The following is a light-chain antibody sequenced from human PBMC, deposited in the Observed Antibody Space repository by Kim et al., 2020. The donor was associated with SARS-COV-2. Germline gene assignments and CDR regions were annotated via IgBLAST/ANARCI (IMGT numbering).Light chain of an antibody. CDR3: QSYDDSNRWV. CDR2: EDN. Sequence: KPVTISCPGSSGSIASNYVQWYQQRPASAPTTVIYEDNERPSGVPDRFSGSIDSSSNSASLTISGLKTEDEADYYCQSYDDSNRWVFGGGTQLTVL. J-gene: IGLJ3*02. V-gene: IGLV6-57*02. CDR1: SGSIASNY.